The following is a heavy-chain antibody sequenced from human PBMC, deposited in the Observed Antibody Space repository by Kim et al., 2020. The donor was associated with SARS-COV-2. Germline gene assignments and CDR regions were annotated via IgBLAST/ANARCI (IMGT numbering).Heavy chain of an antibody. CDR1: GGSFSGYY. CDR3: ARGDVVVPAAMPDAFDI. Sequence: SETLSLTCAVYGGSFSGYYWSWIRQPPGKGLEWIGEINHSGSTNYNPSLKSRVTISVDTSKNQFSLKLSSVTAADTAVYYCARGDVVVPAAMPDAFDIWGQGTMVTVSS. J-gene: IGHJ3*02. V-gene: IGHV4-34*01. D-gene: IGHD2-2*01. CDR2: INHSGST.